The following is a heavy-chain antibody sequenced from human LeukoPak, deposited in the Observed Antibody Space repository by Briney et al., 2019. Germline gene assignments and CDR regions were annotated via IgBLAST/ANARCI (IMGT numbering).Heavy chain of an antibody. CDR3: RLRSTGGLYQWFDP. Sequence: GGSLRLSCAASGLIFSGSDVHWVRQASGKGLEWVARIKVRTDNFATAYAASVKGRFTISRDDSKNTAYLQMNSLKSEDTAVYCCRLRSTGGLYQWFDPWGQGILVTVSS. CDR2: IKVRTDNFAT. D-gene: IGHD2-2*01. CDR1: GLIFSGSD. V-gene: IGHV3-73*01. J-gene: IGHJ5*02.